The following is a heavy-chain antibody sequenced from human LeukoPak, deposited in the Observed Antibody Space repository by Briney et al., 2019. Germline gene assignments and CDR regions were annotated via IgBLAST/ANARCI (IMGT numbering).Heavy chain of an antibody. J-gene: IGHJ4*02. V-gene: IGHV3-30-3*01. CDR3: ARDGMGWFGGFFDY. CDR1: GFTFSSYA. D-gene: IGHD3-10*01. Sequence: GGSLRLSCAASGFTFSSYAMHWVRQAPGKGLEWVAVISYDGSNKYYADSVKGRFTISRDNSKNTLYLQMNSLRAEDTAVYYCARDGMGWFGGFFDYWGQGTLVTVSS. CDR2: ISYDGSNK.